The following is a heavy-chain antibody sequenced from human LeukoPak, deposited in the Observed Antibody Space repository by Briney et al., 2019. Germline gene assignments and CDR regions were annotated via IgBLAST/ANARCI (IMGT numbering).Heavy chain of an antibody. D-gene: IGHD6-19*01. CDR2: ISRSSSDI. J-gene: IGHJ3*02. CDR3: ARERSGWYGALDI. CDR1: GFSFSSYS. Sequence: PGGFLRLSCAAPGFSFSSYSMTWVGKAPGKGLEWVSYISRSSSDIDYADSVKGRFTISRDDAKISLYLQMNSLRAEDTAVYYCARERSGWYGALDIWGQGTMVTVSS. V-gene: IGHV3-21*01.